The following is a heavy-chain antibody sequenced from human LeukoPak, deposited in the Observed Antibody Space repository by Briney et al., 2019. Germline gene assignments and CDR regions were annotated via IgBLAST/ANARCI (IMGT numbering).Heavy chain of an antibody. J-gene: IGHJ4*02. D-gene: IGHD1-7*01. CDR1: GFTFSNYG. CDR3: ARGWNYEGY. V-gene: IGHV3-48*04. CDR2: ISSSSSSI. Sequence: GGSLRLSCAASGFTFSNYGMNWVRQAPGKGLEWVSYISSSSSSIYYADSVKGRFTISRDNAKNSLCLQMNNLRVEDTAVYYCARGWNYEGYWGQGTLVTVSS.